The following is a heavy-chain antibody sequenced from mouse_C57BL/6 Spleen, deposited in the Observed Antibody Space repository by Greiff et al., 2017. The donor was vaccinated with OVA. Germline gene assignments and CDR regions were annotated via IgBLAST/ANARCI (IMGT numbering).Heavy chain of an antibody. Sequence: VQLQQSVAELVRPGASVKLSCTASGFNIKNTYMHWVKQRPEQGLEWIGRIDPANGNTKYAPKFQGKATITADKSSSTAYMELRSLTSEDSAVYFCAGYYDYDGNAMDYWGQGTSVTVSS. CDR1: GFNIKNTY. CDR3: AGYYDYDGNAMDY. CDR2: IDPANGNT. D-gene: IGHD2-4*01. V-gene: IGHV14-3*01. J-gene: IGHJ4*01.